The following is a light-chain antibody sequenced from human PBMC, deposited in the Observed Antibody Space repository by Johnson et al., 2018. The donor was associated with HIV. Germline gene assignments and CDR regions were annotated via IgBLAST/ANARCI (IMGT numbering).Light chain of an antibody. CDR3: GTWDSSLSAYV. CDR1: SSNIGNNY. CDR2: EKN. V-gene: IGLV1-51*02. J-gene: IGLJ1*01. Sequence: QSVLTQSPSVSAAPGQKVTISCSGSSSNIGNNYVSWYQQLPGTAPKLLIYEKNKRPSGIPDRFSASKSGTSATLGITGLQTGDEADYYCGTWDSSLSAYVFGPGTKVTVL.